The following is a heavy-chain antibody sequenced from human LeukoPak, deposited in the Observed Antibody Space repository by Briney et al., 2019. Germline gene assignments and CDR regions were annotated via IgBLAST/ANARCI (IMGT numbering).Heavy chain of an antibody. D-gene: IGHD2/OR15-2a*01. J-gene: IGHJ4*02. CDR3: AREGPRGNSQFDY. Sequence: GGSLRLSCAASGFTFSSYGMHWVRQAPGKGLEWVALIWYDGSNKYYADSVKGRLTISRDNSKNTLYLQVNSLRAEDTAVYYCAREGPRGNSQFDYWGQGTLVTVPS. CDR1: GFTFSSYG. V-gene: IGHV3-33*01. CDR2: IWYDGSNK.